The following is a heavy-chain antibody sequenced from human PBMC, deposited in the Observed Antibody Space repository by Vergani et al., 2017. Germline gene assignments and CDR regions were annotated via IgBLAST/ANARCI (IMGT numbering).Heavy chain of an antibody. J-gene: IGHJ4*02. CDR2: IYYGGST. V-gene: IGHV4-39*01. CDR3: ASGVYEYYFDY. CDR1: GDSVSSSDYY. D-gene: IGHD2-8*01. Sequence: QLQLHESGPGLVKPSETLSLTCSVSGDSVSSSDYYWGWIRQPPGKGLGWIGTIYYGGSTYYNPSLKSRVTISVDRSKNQFSLKLSSVTAADTAVYYCASGVYEYYFDYWGQGTLVTVSS.